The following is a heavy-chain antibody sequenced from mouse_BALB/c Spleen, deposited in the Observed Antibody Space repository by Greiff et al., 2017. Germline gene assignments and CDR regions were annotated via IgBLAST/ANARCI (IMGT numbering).Heavy chain of an antibody. Sequence: EVKLMESGPGLVKPSQSLSLTCTVTGYSITSDYAWNWIRQFPGNKLEWMGYISYSGSTSYNPSLKSRISITRDTSKNQFFLQLNSVTTEDTATYYCAGPYDWGQGTTLTVSS. J-gene: IGHJ2*01. V-gene: IGHV3-2*02. CDR3: AGPYD. D-gene: IGHD2-12*01. CDR2: ISYSGST. CDR1: GYSITSDYA.